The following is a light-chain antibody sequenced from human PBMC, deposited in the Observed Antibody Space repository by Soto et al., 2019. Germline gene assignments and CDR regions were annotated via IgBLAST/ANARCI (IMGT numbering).Light chain of an antibody. J-gene: IGKJ2*01. Sequence: ELVLTQSPGTLSLSPGERATLSCSASQSVSSSYLAWYQQKPGQAPRLLIYGASSMSTGIPDRFSGSGSGTDFTLTISRLEPEDFAVYYCQQYGSSPRYTFGQGTKLEIK. CDR1: QSVSSSY. V-gene: IGKV3-20*01. CDR2: GAS. CDR3: QQYGSSPRYT.